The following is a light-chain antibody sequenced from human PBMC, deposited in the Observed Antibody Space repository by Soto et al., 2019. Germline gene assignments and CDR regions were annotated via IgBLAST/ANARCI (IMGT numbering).Light chain of an antibody. V-gene: IGKV3-20*01. CDR1: QSVTNNY. CDR2: GAS. CDR3: QQYGSSPFT. J-gene: IGKJ2*01. Sequence: EIVLTQSPGTLSLSPGERGTLSCRASQSVTNNYLAWYQQKPGQAPRLLIYGASSRATGIPDRFSGSGSGTDFTLTISALEPEDFAVFYCQQYGSSPFTFGQGTKLEIK.